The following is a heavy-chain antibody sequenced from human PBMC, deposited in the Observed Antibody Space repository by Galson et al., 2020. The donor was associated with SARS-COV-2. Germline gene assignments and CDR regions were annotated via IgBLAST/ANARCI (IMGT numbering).Heavy chain of an antibody. J-gene: IGHJ4*02. D-gene: IGHD6-13*01. CDR2: IYYSGST. CDR3: ARLDLDSSSWYAYFDY. Sequence: QTLSLTCAVSGGSISSGGYYWSWIRQHPGKGLEWIGYIYYSGSTYYNPSLKSRVTISVDTSKNQFSLKLSSVTAADTAVYYCARLDLDSSSWYAYFDYWGQGTLVTVSS. V-gene: IGHV4-31*02. CDR1: GGSISSGGYY.